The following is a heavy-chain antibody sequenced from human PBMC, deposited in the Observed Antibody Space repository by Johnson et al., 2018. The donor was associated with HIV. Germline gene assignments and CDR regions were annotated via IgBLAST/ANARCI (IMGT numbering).Heavy chain of an antibody. Sequence: VQLVESGGTLVQPGGSLRLSCVASGFTFGTYWMTWVRQAPGKGLEWVATIQLDGSDKYYLGSVKGRFTISRDNARNSLHLQMNSLRAEDTAVYYCARKGDAFDFWGQGTKVTVSS. J-gene: IGHJ3*01. CDR3: ARKGDAFDF. CDR1: GFTFGTYW. V-gene: IGHV3-7*05. CDR2: IQLDGSDK.